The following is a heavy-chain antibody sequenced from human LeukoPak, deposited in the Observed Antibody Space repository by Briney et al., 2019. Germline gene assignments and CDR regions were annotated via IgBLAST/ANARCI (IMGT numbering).Heavy chain of an antibody. J-gene: IGHJ6*02. D-gene: IGHD6-13*01. CDR1: GGSFSGYY. Sequence: SETLSLTCAVYGGSFSGYYWSWIRQPPGKGLEWIGEINHSGSTNYNPSLKSRVTISVDTSKNQFSLKLSSVTAADTAVYYCARASSSSKYYYYYYGMDVWDQGTLVTVSS. CDR2: INHSGST. CDR3: ARASSSSKYYYYYYGMDV. V-gene: IGHV4-34*01.